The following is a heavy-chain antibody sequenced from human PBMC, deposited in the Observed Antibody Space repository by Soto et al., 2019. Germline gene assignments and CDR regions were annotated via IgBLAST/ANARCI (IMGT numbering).Heavy chain of an antibody. CDR2: ISENGRTR. V-gene: IGHV3-11*01. Sequence: GGSLRLSCLASGFSFSDYYMNWIRQAPGKGLEWVSYISENGRTRRHADSVEGRFTISRDNAKKSVYLQMDSLRAEDTAVYYCVKDLGTTVIPYWGQGTLVTSPQ. CDR3: VKDLGTTVIPY. J-gene: IGHJ4*02. CDR1: GFSFSDYY. D-gene: IGHD1-1*01.